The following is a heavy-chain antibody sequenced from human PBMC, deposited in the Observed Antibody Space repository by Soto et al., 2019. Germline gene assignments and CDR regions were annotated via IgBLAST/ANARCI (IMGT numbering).Heavy chain of an antibody. CDR2: VSNDGSNK. Sequence: QVQLVESGGGVVQPGESLRLSCAASEFTFSSYAMHWVRQAPGKGLEWVAVVSNDGSNKYYADSVKGRFTISRDNSKNTLNLQMTRLRAEDTAVYYCAKDQSTNSRSYHALDVWGQGTTVTVSS. V-gene: IGHV3-30*18. CDR3: AKDQSTNSRSYHALDV. D-gene: IGHD2-8*01. J-gene: IGHJ6*02. CDR1: EFTFSSYA.